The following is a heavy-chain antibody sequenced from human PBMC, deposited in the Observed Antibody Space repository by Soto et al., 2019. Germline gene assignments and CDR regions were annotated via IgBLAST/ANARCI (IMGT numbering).Heavy chain of an antibody. D-gene: IGHD3-3*01. J-gene: IGHJ3*02. CDR1: GYTFTSYD. Sequence: ASVKVSCKASGYTFTSYDINWVRQATGQGLEWMGWMNPNSGNTGYAQKFQGRVTMTRNNSISTAYMELSSLRSEDTAVYYCASLVNYDFWSGSRAGHHGSSYVSQGDDAFDIWGQGTMVTVSS. V-gene: IGHV1-8*01. CDR2: MNPNSGNT. CDR3: ASLVNYDFWSGSRAGHHGSSYVSQGDDAFDI.